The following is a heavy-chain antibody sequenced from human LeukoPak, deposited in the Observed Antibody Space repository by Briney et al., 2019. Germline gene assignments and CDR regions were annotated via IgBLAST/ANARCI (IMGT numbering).Heavy chain of an antibody. Sequence: SETLSLTCAVYGGSFSGYYWSWIRQPPGKGLEWIGEINHSGSTNYNPSLKSRVTISVDTSKNQFSLKLSSVTAADTAVYYCARGIPHCSGGSCYSTFDHWGQGTLVTVSS. V-gene: IGHV4-34*01. CDR1: GGSFSGYY. D-gene: IGHD2-15*01. J-gene: IGHJ4*02. CDR2: INHSGST. CDR3: ARGIPHCSGGSCYSTFDH.